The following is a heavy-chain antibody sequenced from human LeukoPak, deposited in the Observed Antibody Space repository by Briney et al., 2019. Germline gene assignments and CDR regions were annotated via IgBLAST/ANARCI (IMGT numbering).Heavy chain of an antibody. J-gene: IGHJ4*02. D-gene: IGHD6-13*01. CDR1: GFTVSSNY. CDR2: IYIGGST. CDR3: AREIAAAGTGVYYFDY. V-gene: IGHV3-53*01. Sequence: GGSLRLSCAASGFTVSSNYMSWVRQDPGKGLEWVSVIYIGGSTYYADSVKGRLTISRDNSKNTLYLQMNSLRAEDTAVYYCAREIAAAGTGVYYFDYWGQGTLVTVSS.